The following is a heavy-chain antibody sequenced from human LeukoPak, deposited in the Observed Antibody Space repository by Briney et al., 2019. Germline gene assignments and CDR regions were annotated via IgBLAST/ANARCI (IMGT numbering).Heavy chain of an antibody. Sequence: VASVKVSCKASGGTFRSYAINWVRQAPGKGLEWMGGIIPMINTPKYVQRFQGRVTITADDSSSTGYMEVSSLRSEDTAVYFCAIFQGTYGDNDNDFWGQGTLVTVSS. V-gene: IGHV1-69*13. J-gene: IGHJ4*02. D-gene: IGHD4-17*01. CDR2: IIPMINTP. CDR1: GGTFRSYA. CDR3: AIFQGTYGDNDNDF.